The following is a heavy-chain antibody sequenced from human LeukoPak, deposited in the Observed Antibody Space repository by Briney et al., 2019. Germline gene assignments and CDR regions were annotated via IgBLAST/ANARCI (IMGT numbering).Heavy chain of an antibody. D-gene: IGHD7-27*01. V-gene: IGHV3-23*01. CDR1: GFTFTYNA. Sequence: GGSLRLSCAMSGFTFTYNAMTWVRQAPGKGLEWVSTIGGGDVEIHYADSVRGRFSISRDNSKNTVSLQMNPLRTEDTAVYYCAKDKISGDGKWCFDLWGRGTLVTVSS. J-gene: IGHJ2*01. CDR3: AKDKISGDGKWCFDL. CDR2: IGGGDVEI.